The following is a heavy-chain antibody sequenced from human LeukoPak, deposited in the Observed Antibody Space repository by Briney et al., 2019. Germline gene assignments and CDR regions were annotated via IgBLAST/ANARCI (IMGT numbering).Heavy chain of an antibody. Sequence: SETLSLTCTVSGGPISSYYWSWIRQPAGKGLEWIGRIYTSGSTNYNPSLKSRVAMSVDTSKNQFSLKLSSVTAADTAVYYCARDLSSGWYEGWFDPWGQGTLVTVSS. CDR2: IYTSGST. CDR3: ARDLSSGWYEGWFDP. J-gene: IGHJ5*02. D-gene: IGHD6-19*01. CDR1: GGPISSYY. V-gene: IGHV4-4*07.